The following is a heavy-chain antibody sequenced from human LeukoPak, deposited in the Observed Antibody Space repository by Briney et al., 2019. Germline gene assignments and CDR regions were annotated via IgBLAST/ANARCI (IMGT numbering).Heavy chain of an antibody. CDR1: GFTFSSYA. CDR2: ISGSGGST. V-gene: IGHV3-23*01. CDR3: AKQPSAGYYGSGSYSDY. J-gene: IGHJ4*02. Sequence: GGSLRLSCAASGFTFSSYAMSWVRQAPGKGLEWVSAISGSGGSTYFADSVKGRFTISRDNSKNTLYLQMNSLRAEDTAVYYCAKQPSAGYYGSGSYSDYWGQGTLVTVSS. D-gene: IGHD3-10*01.